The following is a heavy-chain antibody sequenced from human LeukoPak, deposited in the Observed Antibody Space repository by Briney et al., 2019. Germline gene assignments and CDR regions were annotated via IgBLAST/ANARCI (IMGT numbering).Heavy chain of an antibody. V-gene: IGHV3-74*03. CDR3: VRDDGMDV. CDR2: PNSDGSTT. Sequence: GGSLRLSFAEPVFRLSNTKNDRLRQDPGKRPLWVSRPNSDGSTTTYAHSVKDPFTISRNQAKNRLYLQMNRLRAEDTAIYYCVRDDGMDVWGQGTTVTVSA. CDR1: VFRLSNTK. J-gene: IGHJ6*01.